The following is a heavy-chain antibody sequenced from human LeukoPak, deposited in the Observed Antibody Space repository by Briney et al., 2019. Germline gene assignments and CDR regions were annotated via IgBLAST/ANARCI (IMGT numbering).Heavy chain of an antibody. V-gene: IGHV3-74*01. Sequence: GGSLRLSCAASGFTFRTYWMHWVRQSPGKGLVWVSRINSDGIGSSHADSVKGRFTISRDNAKNTLYLQMNSLRAEDTGVYYCARAAVGAQVDFWGQGTLVTVSS. CDR1: GFTFRTYW. CDR3: ARAAVGAQVDF. CDR2: INSDGIGS. D-gene: IGHD1-26*01. J-gene: IGHJ4*02.